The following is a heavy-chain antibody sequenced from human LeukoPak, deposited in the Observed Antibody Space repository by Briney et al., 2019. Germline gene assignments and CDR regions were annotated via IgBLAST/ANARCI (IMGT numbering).Heavy chain of an antibody. J-gene: IGHJ6*03. CDR1: GYSFTGYH. Sequence: APVKVSCRASGYSFTGYHMHWVRQAPGQGLEWMGWINPNSGATRYAQKFQGRVTMTRDTSTSTAQMELIRLTSDDTGVYYCARDVRLETDYSYYYMDVWGKGTSVTVSS. CDR3: ARDVRLETDYSYYYMDV. CDR2: INPNSGAT. V-gene: IGHV1-2*02. D-gene: IGHD1-1*01.